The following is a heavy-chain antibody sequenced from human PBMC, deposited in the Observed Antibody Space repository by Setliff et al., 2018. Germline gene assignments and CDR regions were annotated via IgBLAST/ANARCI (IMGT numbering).Heavy chain of an antibody. V-gene: IGHV4-39*07. CDR2: IYYSGST. Sequence: SETLSLTCTVSGGSISSGSYYWGWIRQPPGKGLEWIGSIYYSGSTYYNPSLKSRVTISVDTSKNLFSLKLSSVTAADTAVYYCARELYYYGSGSWTFDPWGQGTLVTVSS. CDR3: ARELYYYGSGSWTFDP. CDR1: GGSISSGSYY. D-gene: IGHD3-10*01. J-gene: IGHJ5*02.